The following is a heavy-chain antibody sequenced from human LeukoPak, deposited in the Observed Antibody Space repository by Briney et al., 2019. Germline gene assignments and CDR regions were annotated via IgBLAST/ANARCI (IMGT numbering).Heavy chain of an antibody. V-gene: IGHV1-2*06. D-gene: IGHD3-22*01. Sequence: ASVKVSCKASGGTFSSYAISWVRQAPGQGLEWMGRINPNSGGTNYAQKLQGRVTMTRDTSISTAYMELSRLRSNDTAVYYCARGGYYYDSSGYSDYWGQGTLVTVSS. CDR1: GGTFSSYA. J-gene: IGHJ4*02. CDR2: INPNSGGT. CDR3: ARGGYYYDSSGYSDY.